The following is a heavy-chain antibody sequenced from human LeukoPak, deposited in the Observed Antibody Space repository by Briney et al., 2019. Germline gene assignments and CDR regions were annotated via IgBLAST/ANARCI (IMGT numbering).Heavy chain of an antibody. D-gene: IGHD5-12*01. CDR2: IKQGGSEK. CDR1: GFTFSSYW. V-gene: IGHV3-7*01. CDR3: ARGGYSGYDSDYYGMDV. Sequence: PGGSLRLSCAASGFTFSSYWMSWVRQAPGKGLEWVANIKQGGSEKYYVDSVKGRFTISRDNAKNSLYLQMNSLRAEDTAVYHCARGGYSGYDSDYYGMDVWGQGTTVTVSS. J-gene: IGHJ6*02.